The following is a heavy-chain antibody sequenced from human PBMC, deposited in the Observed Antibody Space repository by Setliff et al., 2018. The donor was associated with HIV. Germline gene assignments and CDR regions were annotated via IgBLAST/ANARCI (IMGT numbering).Heavy chain of an antibody. D-gene: IGHD1-26*01. Sequence: PGGSLRLSCAASGFTFSSYAMHWVRQAPGKGLEWVAVISYDGSNKYYADSVKGRLTISGENSKNTLYLQMNSLRAEDTAVYCCAKPLTQWGVSPYHYAVDVWGQGTTVTVSS. CDR1: GFTFSSYA. CDR3: AKPLTQWGVSPYHYAVDV. J-gene: IGHJ6*02. CDR2: ISYDGSNK. V-gene: IGHV3-30*04.